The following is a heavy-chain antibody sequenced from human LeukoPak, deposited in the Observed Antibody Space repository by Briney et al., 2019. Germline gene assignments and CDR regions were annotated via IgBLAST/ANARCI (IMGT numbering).Heavy chain of an antibody. V-gene: IGHV3-9*01. CDR3: ASWTEIYGAFDI. Sequence: GGSLRLSCAASGFTFDDYAMHWVRQAPGKGLEWVSGISWNSGSIGYADSVKGRFTISRDNAKNSLYLQMNSLRAEDTAVYYCASWTEIYGAFDIWGQGTMVTVSS. CDR2: ISWNSGSI. CDR1: GFTFDDYA. D-gene: IGHD3/OR15-3a*01. J-gene: IGHJ3*02.